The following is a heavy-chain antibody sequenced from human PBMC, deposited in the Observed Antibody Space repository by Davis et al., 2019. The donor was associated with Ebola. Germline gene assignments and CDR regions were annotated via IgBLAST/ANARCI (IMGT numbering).Heavy chain of an antibody. D-gene: IGHD4-17*01. J-gene: IGHJ4*02. V-gene: IGHV3-21*01. CDR3: ARDKTTVTNGGIDY. CDR2: ISSSSSYI. Sequence: PGGSLRLSCAASGFTFSSYSMNWVRQAPGKGLEWVSSISSSSSYIYYADSVKGRFTISRDNSKNTLYLQMNSLRAEDTAVYYCARDKTTVTNGGIDYWGQGTLVTVSS. CDR1: GFTFSSYS.